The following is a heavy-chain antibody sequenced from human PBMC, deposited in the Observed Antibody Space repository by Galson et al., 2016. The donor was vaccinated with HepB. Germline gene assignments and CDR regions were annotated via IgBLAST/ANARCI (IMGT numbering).Heavy chain of an antibody. CDR1: GFTFSSYA. CDR3: AKDRGSEYKKYYMDV. J-gene: IGHJ6*03. D-gene: IGHD1-1*01. V-gene: IGHV3-23*01. Sequence: SLRLSCAASGFTFSSYAMSWVRQAPGKGLEWVSNAGGGGSRYYADPVKGRFTISRDNSKNTVCLQMDSLRAEDTAVYFCAKDRGSEYKKYYMDVWGKGTTVIVSS. CDR2: AGGGGSR.